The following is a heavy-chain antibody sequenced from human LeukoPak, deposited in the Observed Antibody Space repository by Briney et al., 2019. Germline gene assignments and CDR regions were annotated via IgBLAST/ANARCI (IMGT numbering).Heavy chain of an antibody. V-gene: IGHV1-69*04. CDR3: AGRGTKDAFDI. CDR2: IIPILGIA. J-gene: IGHJ3*02. Sequence: VASVTVSFKASGGTFSSYAISWVRQAPGQGLEWMGRIIPILGIANYAQKFQGRVTITADKSTSTAYMELSSLRSEDTAVYYCAGRGTKDAFDIWGQGTMVTVSS. CDR1: GGTFSSYA.